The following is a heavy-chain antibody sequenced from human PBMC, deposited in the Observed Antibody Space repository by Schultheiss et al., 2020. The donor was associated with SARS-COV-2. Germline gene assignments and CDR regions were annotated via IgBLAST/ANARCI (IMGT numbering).Heavy chain of an antibody. J-gene: IGHJ4*02. Sequence: SVKVSCKASGGTFSSYAISWVRQAPGQGLEWMGGISAYNGNTNYAQKFQGRVTITADESTSTAYMELSSLRSEDTAVYYCAREGCSGGSCGEEDWGQGTLVTVSS. D-gene: IGHD2-15*01. CDR3: AREGCSGGSCGEED. CDR1: GGTFSSYA. CDR2: ISAYNGNT. V-gene: IGHV1-69*13.